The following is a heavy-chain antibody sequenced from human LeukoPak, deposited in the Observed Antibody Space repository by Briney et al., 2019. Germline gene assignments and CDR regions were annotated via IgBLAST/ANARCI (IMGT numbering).Heavy chain of an antibody. Sequence: SETLSLTCTVSGGSIRSYYWSWIRQPPGKGLEWIGYIYTSGSTNYNPSLKSRVTISVDTSKNQFSLKLSSVTAADTAVYYCATIYGDYDFFDYWGQGTLVTVSS. CDR2: IYTSGST. J-gene: IGHJ4*02. D-gene: IGHD4-17*01. CDR3: ATIYGDYDFFDY. CDR1: GGSIRSYY. V-gene: IGHV4-4*09.